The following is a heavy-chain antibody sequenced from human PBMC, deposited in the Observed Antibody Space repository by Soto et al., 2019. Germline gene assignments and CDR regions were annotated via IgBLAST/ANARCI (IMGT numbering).Heavy chain of an antibody. CDR1: GFTFSNSW. Sequence: GGSLRLSCAASGFTFSNSWMHWVRQAPGKGLVWLSHINADGSSIRYADSVRGRLTISRDNAKNTLFLQMNSLRAGDTAVYYCARGLTRAMVRGVMSWFDPWGQGTLVTVSS. CDR3: ARGLTRAMVRGVMSWFDP. J-gene: IGHJ5*02. D-gene: IGHD3-10*01. CDR2: INADGSSI. V-gene: IGHV3-74*01.